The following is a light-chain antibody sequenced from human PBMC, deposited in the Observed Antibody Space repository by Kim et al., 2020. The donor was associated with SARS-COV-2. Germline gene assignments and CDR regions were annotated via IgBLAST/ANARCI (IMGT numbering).Light chain of an antibody. CDR3: NSRDSNDNVV. Sequence: ALGQNVRITCQRGSLRIYYATWYQQKPVQAPILVIYGKNNRPSGITDRFSGSSSGNTASLTITGNQAGDEADYYCNSRDSNDNVVFGGGTQLTVL. V-gene: IGLV3-19*01. CDR2: GKN. CDR1: SLRIYY. J-gene: IGLJ2*01.